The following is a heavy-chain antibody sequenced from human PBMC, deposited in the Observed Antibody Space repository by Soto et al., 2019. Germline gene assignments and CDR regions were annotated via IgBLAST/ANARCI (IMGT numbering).Heavy chain of an antibody. CDR1: GGSISSGGYY. V-gene: IGHV4-31*03. CDR2: IYYSGST. D-gene: IGHD3-10*01. CDR3: PTYGSGSYKPTTFDY. Sequence: QVQLQESGPGLVKPSQTLSLTCTVSGGSISSGGYYWSWIRQHPGKGLEWIGYIYYSGSTYYNPSLKSRVTISVDTSKNQFSLKLSSVTAADTAVYYCPTYGSGSYKPTTFDYWGQGTLVTVSS. J-gene: IGHJ4*02.